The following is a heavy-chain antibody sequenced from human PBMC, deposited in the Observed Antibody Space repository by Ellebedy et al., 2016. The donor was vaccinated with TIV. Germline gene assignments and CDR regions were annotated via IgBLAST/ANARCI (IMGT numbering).Heavy chain of an antibody. J-gene: IGHJ4*02. CDR1: GGTFSSYA. D-gene: IGHD3-3*01. Sequence: ASVKVSCKASGGTFSSYAISWVRQAPGQGLEWMGRIIPILGIANYAQEFQGRVTITADKSTSTAYMELSSLRSDDTAVYYCARGYDFWSGYPSLDYWGQGTLVTVSS. CDR2: IIPILGIA. CDR3: ARGYDFWSGYPSLDY. V-gene: IGHV1-69*04.